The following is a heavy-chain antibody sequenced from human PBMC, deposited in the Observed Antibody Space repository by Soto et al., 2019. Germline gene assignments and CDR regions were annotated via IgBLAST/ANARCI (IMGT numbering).Heavy chain of an antibody. Sequence: QVQLVQSGAEVKKPGASVKVSCKASGYTFTSYGISWVRQAPGQGLEWMGWISAYNGNTNYAQKLQGRVTMTPDTSTSSAYMKLRSLRSDDTAVYYCAKLLSISCTPLDAFDIWGQGTMVTVSS. J-gene: IGHJ3*02. CDR2: ISAYNGNT. CDR3: AKLLSISCTPLDAFDI. CDR1: GYTFTSYG. D-gene: IGHD6-13*01. V-gene: IGHV1-18*01.